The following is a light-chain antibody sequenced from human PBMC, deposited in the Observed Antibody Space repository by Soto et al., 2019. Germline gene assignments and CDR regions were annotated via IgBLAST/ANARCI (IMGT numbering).Light chain of an antibody. CDR1: QTVRGNY. V-gene: IGKV3-20*01. Sequence: FVLTQSPGTLSLSPGERATLSCRASQTVRGNYIAWYQQKPGQAPRVLIFDASRRATGTPDRFSGSGSGTDFTLTISRLEPEDFAVYYCQQYVNSPFTFGQGTNLEI. CDR2: DAS. J-gene: IGKJ2*01. CDR3: QQYVNSPFT.